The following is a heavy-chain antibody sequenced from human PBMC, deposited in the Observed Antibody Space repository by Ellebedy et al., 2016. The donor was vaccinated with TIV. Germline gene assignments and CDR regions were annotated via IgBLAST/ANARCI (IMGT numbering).Heavy chain of an antibody. J-gene: IGHJ4*02. D-gene: IGHD5-18*01. Sequence: MPSETLSLTCTVSGGSISSYYWGRIRQPPGMGLEWIGSIYYSGTTYYNPSLKSRLTISVDTSKNQFSLRLSSVTAADTAVYYWARHSTRRQLWLEPFDYWGQGILVIVSS. CDR3: ARHSTRRQLWLEPFDY. V-gene: IGHV4-39*01. CDR1: GGSISSYY. CDR2: IYYSGTT.